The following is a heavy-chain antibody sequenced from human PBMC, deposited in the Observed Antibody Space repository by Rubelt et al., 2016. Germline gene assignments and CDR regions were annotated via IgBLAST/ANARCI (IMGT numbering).Heavy chain of an antibody. V-gene: IGHV4-4*07. D-gene: IGHD4-17*01. Sequence: QLQLQESGPGLVKPSETLSLTCNVSGGSINNYYWSWIRQPARKGLEWIGRISTSRRTNSHPPLQSRFIMSVDTSKNQFALKLSSVTAADTAGYYCAGETQPTVTTRGEVDYWGQGTLVTVSS. CDR1: GGSINNYY. J-gene: IGHJ4*02. CDR3: AGETQPTVTTRGEVDY. CDR2: ISTSRRT.